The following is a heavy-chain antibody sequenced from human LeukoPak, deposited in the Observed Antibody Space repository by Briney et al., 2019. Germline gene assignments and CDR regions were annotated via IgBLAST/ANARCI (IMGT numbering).Heavy chain of an antibody. CDR1: GFTVSSNS. Sequence: GGSLRLSCTVSGFTVSSNSMSWVRQAPGKGLEWVSFIYSDNTHYSDSVKGRFTISRDNSKNTLYLQMNSLRAEDTAVYSCARVNDYDSGSLYRPIDYWGQGTLVTVSS. CDR2: IYSDNT. CDR3: ARVNDYDSGSLYRPIDY. J-gene: IGHJ4*02. D-gene: IGHD3-10*01. V-gene: IGHV3-53*01.